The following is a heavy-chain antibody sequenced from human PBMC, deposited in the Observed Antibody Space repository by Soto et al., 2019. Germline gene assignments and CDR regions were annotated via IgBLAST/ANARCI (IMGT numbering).Heavy chain of an antibody. V-gene: IGHV3-53*01. J-gene: IGHJ6*02. CDR3: ARVVRYFDTPYGMDV. CDR1: GFTVSSNY. CDR2: IYSGGST. Sequence: WGSLRLSCAASGFTVSSNYMSWVRQAPGKGLEWVSVIYSGGSTYYADSVKGRFTISRDNSKNTLFLQMNRLRAEDTAEYYCARVVRYFDTPYGMDVWGHGTTVNVSS. D-gene: IGHD3-9*01.